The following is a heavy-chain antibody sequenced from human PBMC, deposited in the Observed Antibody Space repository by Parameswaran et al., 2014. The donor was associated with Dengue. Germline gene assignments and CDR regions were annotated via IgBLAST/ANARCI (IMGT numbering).Heavy chain of an antibody. CDR3: ARSTLLWFVMDV. V-gene: IGHV4-4*02. D-gene: IGHD3-10*01. CDR2: IYHSGST. Sequence: RWIRQPPGKGLEWIGEIYHSGSTNYNPSLKSRVTISVDKSKNQFSLKLSSVTAADTAVYYCARSTLLWFVMDVWGQGTTVTVSS. J-gene: IGHJ6*02.